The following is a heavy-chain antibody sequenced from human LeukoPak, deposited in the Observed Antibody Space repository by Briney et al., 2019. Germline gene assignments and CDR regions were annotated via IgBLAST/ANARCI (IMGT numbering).Heavy chain of an antibody. J-gene: IGHJ4*02. CDR3: ARGRLARSPYFDY. Sequence: SETLSLTCTVSGGSISSGSYYWSWIRQPAGKGLEWIGRIYTSGSTNYNPSLKSRVTISVDTSKNQFSLNLSSVTAADTAVYYCARGRLARSPYFDYWGQGTLVTVSS. CDR1: GGSISSGSYY. V-gene: IGHV4-61*02. D-gene: IGHD6-19*01. CDR2: IYTSGST.